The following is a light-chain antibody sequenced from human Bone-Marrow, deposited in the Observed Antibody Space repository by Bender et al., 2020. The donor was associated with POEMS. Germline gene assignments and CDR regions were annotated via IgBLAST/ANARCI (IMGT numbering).Light chain of an antibody. J-gene: IGLJ3*02. CDR2: SSH. Sequence: QSVLTQPPSASGTPGQRVIISCSGGSSNIGAHAVNWYQHLPGTAPKLLIYSSHRRPSQVPDRFSGSRSGTSASLAISGLQSEDEADYYCAVWDDSLNGWVFGGGTILTVL. V-gene: IGLV1-44*01. CDR3: AVWDDSLNGWV. CDR1: SSNIGAHA.